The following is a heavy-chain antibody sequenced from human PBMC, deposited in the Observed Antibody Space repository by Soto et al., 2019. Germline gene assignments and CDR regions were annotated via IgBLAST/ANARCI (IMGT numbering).Heavy chain of an antibody. V-gene: IGHV4-31*03. D-gene: IGHD3-22*01. CDR2: IYYSGST. Sequence: SETLSLTCTVSGGSISSGGYYWSWIRQHPGKGLEWIGYIYYSGSTYYNPSLKSRVTISVDTSKNQFSLKLSSVTAADTAVYYCARSNYYDSSGYYTSEIDYWGQGTLVTVSS. CDR1: GGSISSGGYY. J-gene: IGHJ4*02. CDR3: ARSNYYDSSGYYTSEIDY.